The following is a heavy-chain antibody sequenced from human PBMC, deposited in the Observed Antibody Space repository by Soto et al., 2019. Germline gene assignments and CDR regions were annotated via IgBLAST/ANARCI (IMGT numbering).Heavy chain of an antibody. CDR3: ASTEVGYTYNFDY. CDR1: GFTFSSYS. V-gene: IGHV3-48*02. CDR2: ITSGSSTI. J-gene: IGHJ4*02. D-gene: IGHD5-18*01. Sequence: PGGSLRLSCAASGFTFSSYSMNWVRQAPGKGLEWVSFITSGSSTIYYADSVKGRFTISRDNAKNSLYLQMNSLRDEDTAVYYCASTEVGYTYNFDYWGQGTLVTVSS.